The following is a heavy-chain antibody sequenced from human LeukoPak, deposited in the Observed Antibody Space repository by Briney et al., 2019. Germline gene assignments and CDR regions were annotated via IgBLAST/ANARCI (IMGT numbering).Heavy chain of an antibody. CDR1: GGSISSYY. Sequence: PSETLSLTCTVSGGSISSYYWSWIRQPPGKGLEWIGYIYYSGSTNYNPSLKSRVTISVDTSKNQFSLKLSSVTAADTAVYYCARNSGWSEAIDYWGQGTLVTVSS. J-gene: IGHJ4*02. D-gene: IGHD6-19*01. CDR3: ARNSGWSEAIDY. V-gene: IGHV4-59*08. CDR2: IYYSGST.